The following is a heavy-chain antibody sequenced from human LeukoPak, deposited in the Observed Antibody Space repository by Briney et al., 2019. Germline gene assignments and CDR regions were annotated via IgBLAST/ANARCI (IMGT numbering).Heavy chain of an antibody. J-gene: IGHJ3*02. D-gene: IGHD3-22*01. V-gene: IGHV4-4*07. Sequence: PSETLSLTCTVSGGSISSYYWSWIRQPAGKGLEWIGRIYTSGSTNYNPSLKSRVTISVDKSKNQFSLKLSSVTAADTAVYYCARVRYYYDSSGYYYDAFDIWGQGTMVTVS. CDR2: IYTSGST. CDR3: ARVRYYYDSSGYYYDAFDI. CDR1: GGSISSYY.